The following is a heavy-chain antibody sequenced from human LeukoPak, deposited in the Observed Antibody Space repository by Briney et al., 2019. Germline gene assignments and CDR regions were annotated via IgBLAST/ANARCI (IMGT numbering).Heavy chain of an antibody. V-gene: IGHV3-23*01. J-gene: IGHJ4*02. CDR2: IGGRGTIT. CDR1: GFTFSSYA. Sequence: SGGSLRLSCAASGFTFSSYATSWVRQAPGKGLEWVSAIGGRGTITYYADSVKGRFTISKDNSKNTLYLQMNSLRAEDTAVYYCAKDDDYVEYGYYFDFWGQGTLVTVSS. D-gene: IGHD4-17*01. CDR3: AKDDDYVEYGYYFDF.